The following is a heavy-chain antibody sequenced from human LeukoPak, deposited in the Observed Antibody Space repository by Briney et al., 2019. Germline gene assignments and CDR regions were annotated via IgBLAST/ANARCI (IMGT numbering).Heavy chain of an antibody. CDR3: AKDVLTFGGVTGTAFDY. J-gene: IGHJ4*02. V-gene: IGHV3-23*01. D-gene: IGHD3-16*01. CDR2: ISGSGGSS. Sequence: GGSLRLSCAASGFTFSSYAMSWVRQAPGKGLEWVSIISGSGGSSDHSDSVKGRFTISRDNSKNTLYLQMNSLRAEDTAVYYCAKDVLTFGGVTGTAFDYWGQGTLVTVSS. CDR1: GFTFSSYA.